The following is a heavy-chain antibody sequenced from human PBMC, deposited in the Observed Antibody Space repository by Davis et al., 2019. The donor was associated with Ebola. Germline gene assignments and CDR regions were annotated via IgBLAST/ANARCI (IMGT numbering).Heavy chain of an antibody. Sequence: GESLKISCAASGFSFSSDVMSWVRQAPGKGLEWVSTVGASGETTYYADSVKGRFTISRDSSKTSLYLQMNSLRSEDTALYFCAKESPVADTPFFDYWGQGTLVTVSS. CDR3: AKESPVADTPFFDY. CDR2: VGASGETT. V-gene: IGHV3-23*01. J-gene: IGHJ4*02. D-gene: IGHD2-15*01. CDR1: GFSFSSDV.